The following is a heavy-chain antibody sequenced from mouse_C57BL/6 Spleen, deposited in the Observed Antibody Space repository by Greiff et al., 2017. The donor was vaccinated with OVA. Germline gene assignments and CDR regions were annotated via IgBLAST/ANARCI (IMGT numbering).Heavy chain of an antibody. D-gene: IGHD2-1*01. CDR1: GYTFTSYW. Sequence: VKLQQPGAELVRPGSSVKLSCKASGYTFTSYWMHWVKQRPIQGLEWIGNIDPSDSETHYNQKFKDKATLTVDKSSSTAYMQLSSLTSEDSAVYYCARAALLRYFDVWGTGTTVTVSS. CDR2: IDPSDSET. CDR3: ARAALLRYFDV. J-gene: IGHJ1*03. V-gene: IGHV1-52*01.